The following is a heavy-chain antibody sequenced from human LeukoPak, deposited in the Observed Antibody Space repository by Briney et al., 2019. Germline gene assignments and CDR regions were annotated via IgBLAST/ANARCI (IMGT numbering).Heavy chain of an antibody. Sequence: ASVKVSCKASGYTFTGYYMHWVRQAPGQGLEWMGWINPNSGGTNYAQKFQGRVTMTRDTSISAAYMELSRLRSDDTAVYYCASLLREYEQRLVNYFDYWGQGTLVTVSS. J-gene: IGHJ4*02. V-gene: IGHV1-2*02. CDR2: INPNSGGT. D-gene: IGHD6-19*01. CDR3: ASLLREYEQRLVNYFDY. CDR1: GYTFTGYY.